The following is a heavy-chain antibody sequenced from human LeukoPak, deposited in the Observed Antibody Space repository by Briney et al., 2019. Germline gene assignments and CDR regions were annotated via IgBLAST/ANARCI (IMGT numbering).Heavy chain of an antibody. J-gene: IGHJ4*02. CDR2: ISYDGSNK. CDR3: ARGGSGSYFDY. D-gene: IGHD1-26*01. CDR1: GFTFSSYA. Sequence: GGSLRLSCAASGFTFSSYAMHWVRQAPGKGLEWVAVISYDGSNKYYADPVKGRFTISRDNSKSTLYLQMNSLRAEDTAVYYCARGGSGSYFDYWGQGTLVTVSS. V-gene: IGHV3-30*04.